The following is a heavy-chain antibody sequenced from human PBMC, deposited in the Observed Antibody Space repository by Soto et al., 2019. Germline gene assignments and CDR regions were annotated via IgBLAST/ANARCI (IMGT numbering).Heavy chain of an antibody. D-gene: IGHD3-10*01. CDR3: ARIGGTFDV. Sequence: PVGSLRLSCAASGFKFSSYEMNWVRQAPGNGLEWVSYISTGGGTIYHADSVKGRFTISRDNAKNSLFLQMSSLRVEDTAVYYCARIGGTFDVWGQGTMVTVSS. V-gene: IGHV3-48*03. J-gene: IGHJ3*01. CDR1: GFKFSSYE. CDR2: ISTGGGTI.